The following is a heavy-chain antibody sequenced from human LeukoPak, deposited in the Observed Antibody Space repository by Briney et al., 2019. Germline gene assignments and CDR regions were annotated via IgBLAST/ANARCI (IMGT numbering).Heavy chain of an antibody. Sequence: SETLSLTCTVSGYSISSGYYWGWIRQPPGKGLEWIGSIYHSGSTYYNPSLKSRVTISVDTSKNQFSLKLSSVTAADTAVYYCARSTRLSNPYFDLWGRGTLVTVSS. CDR1: GYSISSGYY. CDR3: ARSTRLSNPYFDL. J-gene: IGHJ2*01. CDR2: IYHSGST. V-gene: IGHV4-38-2*02. D-gene: IGHD4-11*01.